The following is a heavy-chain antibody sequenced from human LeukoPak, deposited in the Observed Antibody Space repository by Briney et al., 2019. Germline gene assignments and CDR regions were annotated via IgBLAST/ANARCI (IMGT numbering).Heavy chain of an antibody. CDR2: IIPIFGTA. V-gene: IGHV1-69*05. J-gene: IGHJ4*02. Sequence: SVKVSCKASGGTFSGYAISWLRQAPGQGLEWMGRIIPIFGTANYAQKFQGRVTITTDESTSTAYMELSSLRSEDTAVYYCARDGSYYYDSSGYTFDYWGQGTLVTVSS. CDR1: GGTFSGYA. D-gene: IGHD3-22*01. CDR3: ARDGSYYYDSSGYTFDY.